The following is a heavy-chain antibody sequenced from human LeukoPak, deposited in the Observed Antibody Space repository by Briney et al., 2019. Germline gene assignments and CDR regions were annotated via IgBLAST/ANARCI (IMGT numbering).Heavy chain of an antibody. Sequence: SETLSLTCTVSGGSISSHYWSWIRQPPGKGLEWIGYIYYSGSTNYNPSLKSRVTISVDTSKNQFSLKLSSVTAADTAVYYCAREQVTIFGVVEYYFDYWGQGTLVTVSS. V-gene: IGHV4-59*11. D-gene: IGHD3-3*01. J-gene: IGHJ4*02. CDR3: AREQVTIFGVVEYYFDY. CDR2: IYYSGST. CDR1: GGSISSHY.